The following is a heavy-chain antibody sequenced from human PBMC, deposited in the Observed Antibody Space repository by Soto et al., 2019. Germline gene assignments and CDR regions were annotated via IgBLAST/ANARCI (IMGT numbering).Heavy chain of an antibody. CDR3: AKDGGYTSSWTPLWWFDP. J-gene: IGHJ5*02. Sequence: GGSLRLSCAASGFTFSSYGMHWVRQAPGKGLEWVAFISYDGRNKYYADSVKGRFTISRDNSKNTLYLQMNSLRAEDTAVYYCAKDGGYTSSWTPLWWFDPWGQGTLVTVSS. CDR1: GFTFSSYG. CDR2: ISYDGRNK. D-gene: IGHD6-13*01. V-gene: IGHV3-30*18.